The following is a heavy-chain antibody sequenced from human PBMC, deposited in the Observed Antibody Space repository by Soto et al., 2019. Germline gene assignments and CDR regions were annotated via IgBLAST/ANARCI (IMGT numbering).Heavy chain of an antibody. D-gene: IGHD3-22*01. CDR3: ARGYYDSSGQSNTFDI. CDR2: VYYSGST. Sequence: PSETLSLTCTVSGASISSSYWSWIRQSPGKGLEWIGYVYYSGSTNCNPSLKSRVTISVDTSKNQFSLKLSSVTAADTAVYYCARGYYDSSGQSNTFDIWGQGTMVTVSS. V-gene: IGHV4-59*01. CDR1: GASISSSY. J-gene: IGHJ3*02.